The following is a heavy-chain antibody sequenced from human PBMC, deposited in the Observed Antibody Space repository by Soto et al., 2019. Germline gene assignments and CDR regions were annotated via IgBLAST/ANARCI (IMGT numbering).Heavy chain of an antibody. CDR3: AREANCGSDCYSPAEYSQH. CDR1: GYTFSNYG. D-gene: IGHD2-21*02. J-gene: IGHJ1*01. V-gene: IGHV1-18*04. Sequence: QVQLVQSGAEVKKPGASVKVSCKASGYTFSNYGISWVRQAPGQGLEWMGWISAYNGKTDDAERLQGIVTMTTDTSTSTAYMERRSLRSDDTAVYYCAREANCGSDCYSPAEYSQHWGQGTLVTVSS. CDR2: ISAYNGKT.